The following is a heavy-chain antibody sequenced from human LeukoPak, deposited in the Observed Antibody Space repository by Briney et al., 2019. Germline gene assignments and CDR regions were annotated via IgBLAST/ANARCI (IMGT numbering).Heavy chain of an antibody. D-gene: IGHD1-1*01. CDR1: GYTFTGYY. Sequence: ASVKVSCKASGYTFTGYYIHWVRQAPGQGLEWMGWVNCNSGGTNYAQEFRGRVTMTRDTSISTAYMELSSLRSDDTAVYYCARGNDEEYFQHWGQGTLVTVSS. J-gene: IGHJ1*01. CDR3: ARGNDEEYFQH. CDR2: VNCNSGGT. V-gene: IGHV1-2*02.